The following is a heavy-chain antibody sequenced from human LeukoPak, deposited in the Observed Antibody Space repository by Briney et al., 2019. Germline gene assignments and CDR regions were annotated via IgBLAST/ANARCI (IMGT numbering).Heavy chain of an antibody. CDR2: IYYSGST. J-gene: IGHJ4*02. CDR1: GGSISSYY. CDR3: ARDLYGAFDY. V-gene: IGHV4-59*01. D-gene: IGHD4-17*01. Sequence: PSETLSLTCTVSGGSISSYYWSWLRQPPGKGLEWIGYIYYSGSTNYNPSLKSRVTISVDTSKNQFSLKLSSVTAADTAVYCCARDLYGAFDYWGQGTLVTVSS.